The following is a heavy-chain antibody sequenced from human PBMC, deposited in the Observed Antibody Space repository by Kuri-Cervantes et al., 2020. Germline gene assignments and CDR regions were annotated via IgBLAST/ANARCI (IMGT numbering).Heavy chain of an antibody. CDR2: IIPIFGTP. CDR3: ARDIGPYYYGSGSYLDY. CDR1: GGTLSRYA. V-gene: IGHV1-69*13. Sequence: SVKVSCKASGGTLSRYAISWVRQAPGQGLEWMGGIIPIFGTPNYAQKFQGRVTITADESTSTAYMELSSLRSEDTAVYYCARDIGPYYYGSGSYLDYWGQGTLVTVSS. D-gene: IGHD3-10*01. J-gene: IGHJ4*02.